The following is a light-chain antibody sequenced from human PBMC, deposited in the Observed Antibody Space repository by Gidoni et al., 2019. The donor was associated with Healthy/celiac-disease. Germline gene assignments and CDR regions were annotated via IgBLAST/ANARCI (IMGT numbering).Light chain of an antibody. CDR3: QSYDSSLWV. J-gene: IGLJ3*02. V-gene: IGLV1-40*01. Sequence: QSVLTQTPSVSGAPGHRVTISCTGSSSNIGAGYDVHWYQQLPGTAPKLLISGTSNPPSGVPDRFSGSKSGTSASLAITGLQAEDEADYYCQSYDSSLWVFGGGTKLTVL. CDR2: GTS. CDR1: SSNIGAGYD.